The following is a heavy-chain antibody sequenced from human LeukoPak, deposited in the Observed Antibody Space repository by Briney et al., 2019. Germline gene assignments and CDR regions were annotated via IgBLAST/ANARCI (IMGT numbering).Heavy chain of an antibody. CDR2: ISSSSSYI. D-gene: IGHD6-19*01. J-gene: IGHJ4*02. V-gene: IGHV3-21*01. Sequence: GGSLRLSCAASGFTFSSYSMNWVRQAPGKGLEWVSSISSSSSYIYYADSVKGRFTISRDNSKNTLYLQMNSLRAEDTAVYYCAKDHGAGTWDYFDYWGQGTLVTVSS. CDR3: AKDHGAGTWDYFDY. CDR1: GFTFSSYS.